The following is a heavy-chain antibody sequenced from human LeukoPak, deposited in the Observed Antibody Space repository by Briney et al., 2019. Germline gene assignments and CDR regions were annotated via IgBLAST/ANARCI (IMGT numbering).Heavy chain of an antibody. CDR2: IWYDESNK. CDR3: GKGFLFSRYY. J-gene: IGHJ4*02. V-gene: IGHV3-33*06. CDR1: RFTLRKFS. Sequence: PRGSLRLSRAASRFTLRKFSMEWARQAPGKGLEWVAVIWYDESNKYYADSVKGRFTISRDHSKNTLYLQMNSLRAEDTAVYYCGKGFLFSRYYWGQGTLVTVSS. D-gene: IGHD2-21*01.